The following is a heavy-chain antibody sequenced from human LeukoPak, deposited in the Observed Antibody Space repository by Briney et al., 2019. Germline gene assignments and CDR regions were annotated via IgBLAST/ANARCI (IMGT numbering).Heavy chain of an antibody. Sequence: PGGSLRLSCAASGFTFSSYWMHWVRQAPGKGLVWVSRINSDGSSTSYADSVKGRFTISRDNAKNTLYLQMNSLRAEDTAVYYCARDPGRYYDILTGPDYWGQGTRVTVSS. V-gene: IGHV3-74*01. CDR2: INSDGSST. D-gene: IGHD3-9*01. CDR3: ARDPGRYYDILTGPDY. J-gene: IGHJ4*02. CDR1: GFTFSSYW.